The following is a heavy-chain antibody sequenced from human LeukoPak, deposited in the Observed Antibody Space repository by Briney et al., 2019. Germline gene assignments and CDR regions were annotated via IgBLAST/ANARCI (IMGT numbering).Heavy chain of an antibody. CDR1: GGSISSSSYY. CDR3: AGYCSSTSCYEGP. CDR2: IYYSGSSS. J-gene: IGHJ5*02. Sequence: SETLSLTCTVSGGSISSSSYYWGWIRQPPGKGLEWIGSIYYSGSSSYYNPSLKSRVTISVDTSKNQFSLKLSSVTAADTAVYYCAGYCSSTSCYEGPWGQGTLVTVSS. D-gene: IGHD2-2*01. V-gene: IGHV4-39*01.